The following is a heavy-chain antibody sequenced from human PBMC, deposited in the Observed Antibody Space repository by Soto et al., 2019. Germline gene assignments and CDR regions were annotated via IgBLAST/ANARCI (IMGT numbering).Heavy chain of an antibody. V-gene: IGHV1-18*01. Sequence: ASVKVSCKASGYTFTSYGISWVRQAPGQGLEWMGWISAYNGNTNYAQKLQGRVTMTTDKSTSTAYMELRSLRSDDTAVYYCARNRRIAVSGAYYYDGMDVWGQGTTVTVSS. J-gene: IGHJ6*02. CDR1: GYTFTSYG. D-gene: IGHD6-19*01. CDR2: ISAYNGNT. CDR3: ARNRRIAVSGAYYYDGMDV.